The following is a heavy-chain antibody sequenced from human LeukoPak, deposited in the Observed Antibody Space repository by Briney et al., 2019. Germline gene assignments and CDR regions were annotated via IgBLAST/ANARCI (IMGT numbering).Heavy chain of an antibody. Sequence: SETLSLTCTVSGGSMSSDFWSWIRQPPGKGLEWIGYISYSGITNYNPSLKSQVTISVDTSKNQFSLRLRSVTAADTAVYFCAGDIAAVNIPGSRLDPWGQGTLVTVSS. CDR3: AGDIAAVNIPGSRLDP. V-gene: IGHV4-59*08. J-gene: IGHJ5*02. CDR1: GGSMSSDF. CDR2: ISYSGIT. D-gene: IGHD6-13*01.